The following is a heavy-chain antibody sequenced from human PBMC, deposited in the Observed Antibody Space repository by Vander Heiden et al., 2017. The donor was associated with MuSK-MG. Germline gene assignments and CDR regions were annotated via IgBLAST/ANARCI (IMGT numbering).Heavy chain of an antibody. D-gene: IGHD3-16*01. CDR2: VSFNGHVQ. CDR1: GFTFSDYG. Sequence: QVQLVESGGGVVQPGGSLRLSCAASGFTFSDYGMPWVRQAPGKGLEWVAVVSFNGHVQYYADSVKGRFSISRDNSQNTLYLQMNSLITDDTAVYYCTKEGDVRVSTRTDYWGQGTLVTVSS. J-gene: IGHJ4*02. V-gene: IGHV3-30*18. CDR3: TKEGDVRVSTRTDY.